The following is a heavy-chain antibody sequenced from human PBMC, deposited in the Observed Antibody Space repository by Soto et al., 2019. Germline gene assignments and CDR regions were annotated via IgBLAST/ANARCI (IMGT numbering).Heavy chain of an antibody. CDR3: ARAYFYDSKSFDS. Sequence: RXSVKVSCKASGYTFTGYYMHWVRQAPGQGLEWMGWINPNSGGTNYAQKFQGRVTMTRDTSISTAYMELSRLRSDDTAVYYCARAYFYDSKSFDSWGQGTLVTVSS. D-gene: IGHD3-22*01. J-gene: IGHJ4*02. CDR2: INPNSGGT. V-gene: IGHV1-2*02. CDR1: GYTFTGYY.